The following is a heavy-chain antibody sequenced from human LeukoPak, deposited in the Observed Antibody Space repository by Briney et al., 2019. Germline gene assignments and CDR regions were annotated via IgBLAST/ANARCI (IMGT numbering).Heavy chain of an antibody. Sequence: GASVKVSCKASGYTFTSYYMHWVRQDPGQGLEWMGIINPSGGSTSYAQKFQGRVTMTRDMPTSTVYMELSSLRSEDTAVYYCARDIWGIYYYDSSGLPGAWGQGTLVTVSS. J-gene: IGHJ5*02. CDR1: GYTFTSYY. D-gene: IGHD3-22*01. V-gene: IGHV1-46*01. CDR3: ARDIWGIYYYDSSGLPGA. CDR2: INPSGGST.